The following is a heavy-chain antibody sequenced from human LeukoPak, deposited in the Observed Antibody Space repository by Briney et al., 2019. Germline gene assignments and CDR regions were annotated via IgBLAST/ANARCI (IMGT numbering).Heavy chain of an antibody. CDR2: IYASGST. CDR1: GGSISSGSYY. CDR3: ARDLISGYRGNRFDP. D-gene: IGHD3-22*01. V-gene: IGHV4-61*02. Sequence: PSETLSLTCTVSGGSISSGSYYWSWIRQPAGKGLEWIGRIYASGSTNYNSSVKSRVTMSLDTSKNQFSLKLSSVTAADTAVYYCARDLISGYRGNRFDPWGQGTLVTVSS. J-gene: IGHJ5*02.